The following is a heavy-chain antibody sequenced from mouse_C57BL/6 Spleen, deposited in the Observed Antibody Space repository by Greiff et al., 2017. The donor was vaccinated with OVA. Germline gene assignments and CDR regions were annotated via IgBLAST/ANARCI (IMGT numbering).Heavy chain of an antibody. CDR3: ARAGSPYGSSEDWYFDV. V-gene: IGHV1-20*01. CDR1: GYSFTGYF. Sequence: EVQVVESGPELVKPGDSVKISCKASGYSFTGYFMNWVMQSHGKSLEWIGRINPYNGDTFYNQKFKGKATLTVDKSSSTAHMELRSLTSEDSAVYYCARAGSPYGSSEDWYFDVWGTGTTVTVSS. J-gene: IGHJ1*03. D-gene: IGHD1-1*01. CDR2: INPYNGDT.